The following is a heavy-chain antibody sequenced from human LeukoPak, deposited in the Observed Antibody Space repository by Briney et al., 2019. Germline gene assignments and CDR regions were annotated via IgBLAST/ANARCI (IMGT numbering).Heavy chain of an antibody. CDR3: ARQYCSGGSCLTYFDY. Sequence: PGGSLRLSCAASGFTFSSYSMNWVRQAPGKGLEWVANVKQDGSAKYYVDSVKGRFTISRDNAKNSLYLQMNSLRAEDTAVYYCARQYCSGGSCLTYFDYWGQGTLVTVSS. J-gene: IGHJ4*02. CDR2: VKQDGSAK. CDR1: GFTFSSYS. D-gene: IGHD2-15*01. V-gene: IGHV3-7*01.